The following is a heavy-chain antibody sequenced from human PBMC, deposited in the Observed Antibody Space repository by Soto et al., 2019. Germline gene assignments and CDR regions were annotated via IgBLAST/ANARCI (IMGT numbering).Heavy chain of an antibody. CDR2: ISHSGSP. Sequence: QVQLQESASRVVRPSQTLSVTRSVSGGSVSSGGYSWSWIRQSPGKGLEWIGFISHSGSPDYNPSLKSRVTISVDKSRNQISLELSSVTAADTAVYYCTRGVLAWGPGTLVTVSS. CDR3: TRGVLA. J-gene: IGHJ5*02. V-gene: IGHV4-30-2*06. D-gene: IGHD2-8*01. CDR1: GGSVSSGGYS.